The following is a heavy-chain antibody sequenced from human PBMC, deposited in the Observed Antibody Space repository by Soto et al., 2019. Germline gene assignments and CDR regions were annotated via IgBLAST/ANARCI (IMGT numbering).Heavy chain of an antibody. D-gene: IGHD2-8*01. V-gene: IGHV1-18*01. J-gene: IGHJ4*02. Sequence: QIQMVQSGAEVKQPGASVKISCKTSGYTFSSYSINWVRQAPGQGLEWMAWISTTSGNTHYAERFQVRVTVTLDKSARTAFMEMWGLTSDDTAVYFCERDNGYYDFWVQGTLVTVSS. CDR1: GYTFSSYS. CDR3: ERDNGYYDF. CDR2: ISTTSGNT.